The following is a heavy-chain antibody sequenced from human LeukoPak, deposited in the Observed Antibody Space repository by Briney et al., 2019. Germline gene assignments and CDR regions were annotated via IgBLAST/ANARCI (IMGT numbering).Heavy chain of an antibody. CDR3: ARVSSSWYSHLNWFDP. D-gene: IGHD6-13*01. CDR1: GYTFTSYY. V-gene: IGHV1-2*02. J-gene: IGHJ5*02. Sequence: ASVKVSCKASGYTFTSYYMHWVRQAPGQGLEWMGWINPNSGGTNYAQKFQGRVTMTRDTSISTAYMELSRLRSDDTAVYYCARVSSSWYSHLNWFDPWGQGTLVTVSS. CDR2: INPNSGGT.